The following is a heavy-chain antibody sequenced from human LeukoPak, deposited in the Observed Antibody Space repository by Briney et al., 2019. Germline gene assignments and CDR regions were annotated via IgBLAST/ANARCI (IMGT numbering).Heavy chain of an antibody. CDR1: GFTFSSYS. CDR3: ARAAAGHYYYYMDV. V-gene: IGHV3-48*04. J-gene: IGHJ6*03. D-gene: IGHD6-13*01. Sequence: GGSLRLSCAASGFTFSSYSMNWVRQAPGKGLEWVSYISSSGSTIYYADSVKGRFTISRDNAKNSLYLQMNSLRAEDTAVYYCARAAAGHYYYYMDVWGKGTTVTISS. CDR2: ISSSGSTI.